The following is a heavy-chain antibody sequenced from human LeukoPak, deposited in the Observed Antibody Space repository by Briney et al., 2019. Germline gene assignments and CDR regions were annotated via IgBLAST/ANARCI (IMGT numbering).Heavy chain of an antibody. Sequence: GGSLRLSCAASGFTFSSYAMSWVRQAPGKGLEWVSAISGSGGSTYYADSVEGRFTISRDNSKNTLYLQMNSLRAEDTAVYYCAKDPYTSIAVAGPLDYWGQGTLVTVSS. J-gene: IGHJ4*02. CDR1: GFTFSSYA. V-gene: IGHV3-23*01. CDR2: ISGSGGST. D-gene: IGHD6-19*01. CDR3: AKDPYTSIAVAGPLDY.